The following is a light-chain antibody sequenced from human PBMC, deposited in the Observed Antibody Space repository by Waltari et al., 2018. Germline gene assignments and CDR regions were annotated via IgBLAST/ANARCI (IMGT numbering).Light chain of an antibody. J-gene: IGKJ4*01. CDR2: GIS. CDR3: QQSTSIPLT. V-gene: IGKV1-39*01. Sequence: DIQMTQSPSSLSASVVDRVTITCRASHAIPRNLNWYQQKPGKAPKLLIYGISNLHSGVPSRFSGSGSGTDFTLTISSLQPEDFATYYCQQSTSIPLTFGGGTKVDIK. CDR1: HAIPRN.